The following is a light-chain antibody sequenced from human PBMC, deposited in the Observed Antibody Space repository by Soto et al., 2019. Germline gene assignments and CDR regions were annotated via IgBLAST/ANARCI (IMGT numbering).Light chain of an antibody. V-gene: IGKV3-11*01. CDR3: QQRSNWPPVT. CDR2: DAS. J-gene: IGKJ4*01. CDR1: QSVSSY. Sequence: IVVTQSPATLSLSPGERATLSCRASQSVSSYLAWYQQKPGQAPRLLIYDASNRATGIPARFSGSGSGTDFTLTISSLEPEDFAVYYCQQRSNWPPVTFGGGTKVGIK.